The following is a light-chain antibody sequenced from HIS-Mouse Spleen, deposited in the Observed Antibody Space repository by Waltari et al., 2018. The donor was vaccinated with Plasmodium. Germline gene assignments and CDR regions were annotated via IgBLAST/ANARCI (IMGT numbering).Light chain of an antibody. CDR1: ALPNKY. V-gene: IGLV3-10*01. CDR3: YSTDSSGNHRV. J-gene: IGLJ3*02. Sequence: SSELTQPPSVSVSPGQTARITCSGAALPNKYAYWYQQKSGHAPVLVSYEDSKRPSGIPERFSGSSSGTMATLTISGAQVEDEADYYCYSTDSSGNHRVFGGGTKLTVL. CDR2: EDS.